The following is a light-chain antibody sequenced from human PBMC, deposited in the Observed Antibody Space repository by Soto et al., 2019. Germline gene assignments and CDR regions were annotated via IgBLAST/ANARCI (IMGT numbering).Light chain of an antibody. J-gene: IGLJ3*02. CDR2: EAS. CDR3: SSYTDSSTLVV. CDR1: NSDVGSHNF. Sequence: QSVLTQPASVSGSPGQSITISCTGTNSDVGSHNFVSWYQQYPGKAPKLLIYEASKRPSGVSTRFSGSKSGNTASLTISGLQAEDEADYYCSSYTDSSTLVVFGGGTKLTVL. V-gene: IGLV2-14*02.